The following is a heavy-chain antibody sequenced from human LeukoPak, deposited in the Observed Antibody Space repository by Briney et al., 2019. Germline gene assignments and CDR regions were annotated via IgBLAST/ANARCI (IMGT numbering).Heavy chain of an antibody. CDR3: AGTYYYDSSGYSAIDY. CDR2: INPKIGGT. D-gene: IGHD3-22*01. V-gene: IGHV1-2*02. Sequence: ASVKVSCKASGYTFAGYYMHWVRQAPGQGLEWMGWINPKIGGTNYAQKFQGRVTMTRDTSISTAYMELSRLRSDDTAVYYCAGTYYYDSSGYSAIDYWGQGTLVTVSS. CDR1: GYTFAGYY. J-gene: IGHJ4*02.